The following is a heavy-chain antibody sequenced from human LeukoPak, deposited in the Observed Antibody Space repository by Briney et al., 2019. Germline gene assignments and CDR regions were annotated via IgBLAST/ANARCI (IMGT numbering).Heavy chain of an antibody. CDR2: IWYDGSNK. Sequence: GRSLRLSCAASGFTFNSYGMHWVRQAPGKGLEWVAFIWYDGSNKYYTDSVKGRFTISRDNSKYTLYLQMNSLRAEDTAVYYCARLFSNTFYYHSGTHLDYWGQGTLVTVSS. D-gene: IGHD3-10*01. CDR1: GFTFNSYG. J-gene: IGHJ4*02. V-gene: IGHV3-33*01. CDR3: ARLFSNTFYYHSGTHLDY.